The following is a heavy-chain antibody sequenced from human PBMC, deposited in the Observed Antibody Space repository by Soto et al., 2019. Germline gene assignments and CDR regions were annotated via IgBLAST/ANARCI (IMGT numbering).Heavy chain of an antibody. Sequence: QVQLVQSGAEVKKPGASVKVSCKASGYSFTTYGISWVRQAPGQGLEWMGWISDYNGNTNYEKKFQGRVTMTTDTSTRTGYMELKSLRSDDTAVYYCAREGYSSGSGSYSPPRYYGMDVWGQGTTVTVS. J-gene: IGHJ6*02. CDR3: AREGYSSGSGSYSPPRYYGMDV. CDR1: GYSFTTYG. D-gene: IGHD3-10*01. V-gene: IGHV1-18*01. CDR2: ISDYNGNT.